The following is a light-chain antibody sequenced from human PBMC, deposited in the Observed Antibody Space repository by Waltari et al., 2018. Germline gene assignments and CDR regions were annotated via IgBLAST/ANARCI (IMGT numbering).Light chain of an antibody. Sequence: QSALPQPASVSGSPGQSITISCTGTSSDVGSYNLFPWYPQHPGKAPNPMIYEGSKRPSGVSNLFSGSKSGNTASLTISGLQAEDEADYYCCSYAGSSIAEVVFGGGTKLTVL. CDR3: CSYAGSSIAEVV. V-gene: IGLV2-23*01. CDR1: SSDVGSYNL. CDR2: EGS. J-gene: IGLJ2*01.